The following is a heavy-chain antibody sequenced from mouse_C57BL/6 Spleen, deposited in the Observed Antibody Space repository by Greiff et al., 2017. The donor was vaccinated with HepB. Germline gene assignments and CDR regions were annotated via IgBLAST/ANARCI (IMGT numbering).Heavy chain of an antibody. J-gene: IGHJ4*01. CDR2: IYPRSGNT. CDR1: GYTFTSYG. V-gene: IGHV1-81*01. Sequence: VQLQQSGAELARPGASVKLSCKASGYTFTSYGISWVKQRTGQGLEWIGEIYPRSGNTYYNEKFKGKATLTAEKSSSTAYMELRSLTSEDSAVYFCARRDGSSYVGAMDYWGQGTSVTVSS. D-gene: IGHD1-1*01. CDR3: ARRDGSSYVGAMDY.